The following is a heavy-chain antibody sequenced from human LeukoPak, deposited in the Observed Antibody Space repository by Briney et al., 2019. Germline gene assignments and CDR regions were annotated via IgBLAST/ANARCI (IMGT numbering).Heavy chain of an antibody. V-gene: IGHV3-7*01. CDR1: GFIFHNYW. J-gene: IGHJ4*02. Sequence: GGCLRLSCAASGFIFHNYWMGWVRQAPGKALEYVGNIKGDGSEKYYVDSLKGRSTISRDKAKNSLYLQMNNLRGEDTAVYYCVRDDRSDSGYYYDHDCGQGTLVTVSP. CDR2: IKGDGSEK. CDR3: VRDDRSDSGYYYDHD. D-gene: IGHD3-16*01.